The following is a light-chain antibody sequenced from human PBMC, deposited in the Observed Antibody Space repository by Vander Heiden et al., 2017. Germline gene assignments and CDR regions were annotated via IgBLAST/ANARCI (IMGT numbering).Light chain of an antibody. Sequence: EIVMTQSPATLSVSPGERATLSCRASQSVRNDIAWYQQKPVQAPRLLIYRASSSATGVPARFSGSGPGTEFTLTIISLHSEDFALYYCQQDNDCPRTFGQGTKVEVK. V-gene: IGKV3-15*01. CDR3: QQDNDCPRT. CDR1: QSVRND. J-gene: IGKJ1*01. CDR2: RAS.